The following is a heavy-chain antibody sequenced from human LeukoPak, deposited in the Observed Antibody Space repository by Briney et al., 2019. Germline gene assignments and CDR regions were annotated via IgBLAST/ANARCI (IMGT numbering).Heavy chain of an antibody. V-gene: IGHV3-23*01. CDR1: GFTFSNYG. CDR2: ITGSGGST. CDR3: AGDERLLSFLK. D-gene: IGHD3-3*01. J-gene: IGHJ4*02. Sequence: PGGSLRLSCAASGFTFSNYGLSWVRQAPRKGLESVSGITGSGGSTYYADSVKGRFTISRDNSKNTLYLQMNSLRAEDTAIYYCAGDERLLSFLKWGQGTLVTVSS.